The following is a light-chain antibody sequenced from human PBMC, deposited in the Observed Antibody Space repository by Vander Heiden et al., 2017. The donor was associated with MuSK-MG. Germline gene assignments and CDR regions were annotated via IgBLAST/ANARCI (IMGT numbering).Light chain of an antibody. CDR3: SSYAGS. Sequence: SAQTQPPSASGSPGQSVTISCTGTSSDVGGYNYVSWYQQHPGKAPKLMIYEVSKRPSGVPDRFSGSKSGNTASLTVSGLQAEDGADYYCSSYAGSFGTGTKVTVL. J-gene: IGLJ1*01. V-gene: IGLV2-8*01. CDR2: EVS. CDR1: SSDVGGYNY.